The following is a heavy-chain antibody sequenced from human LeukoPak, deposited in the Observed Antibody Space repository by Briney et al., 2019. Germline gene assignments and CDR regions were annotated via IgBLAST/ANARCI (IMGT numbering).Heavy chain of an antibody. CDR3: ASSLIVGATKFDY. J-gene: IGHJ4*02. CDR1: GYTFTSYY. CDR2: INPSGGST. Sequence: GASVKVSCKASGYTFTSYYMHWVRQAPGQGLEWMGIINPSGGSTSYAQKFQGRVTMTRDMSTSTVYMELSSLRSEDTAVYYCASSLIVGATKFDYWGQGTLVTVSS. D-gene: IGHD1-26*01. V-gene: IGHV1-46*01.